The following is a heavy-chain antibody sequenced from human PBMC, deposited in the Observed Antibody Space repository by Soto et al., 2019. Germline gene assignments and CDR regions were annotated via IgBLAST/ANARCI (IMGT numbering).Heavy chain of an antibody. J-gene: IGHJ5*02. D-gene: IGHD2-2*01. CDR1: GFTFSSYS. CDR2: ISSSSSYI. CDR3: AKDPAYCSSTSCQYNWFDP. V-gene: IGHV3-21*04. Sequence: LRLSCAASGFTFSSYSMNWVRQAPGKGLEWVSSISSSSSYIYYADSVKGRFTISRDNAKNSLYLQMNSLRAEDTAVYYCAKDPAYCSSTSCQYNWFDPWGQGTLVTVSS.